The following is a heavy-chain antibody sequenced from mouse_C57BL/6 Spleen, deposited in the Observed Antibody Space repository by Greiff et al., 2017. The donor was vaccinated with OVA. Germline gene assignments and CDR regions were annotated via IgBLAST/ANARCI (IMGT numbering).Heavy chain of an antibody. CDR3: ATYYYGSSYVDY. CDR1: GYSFTDYT. Sequence: VQLQQSGPELVKPGASVKISCKASGYSFTDYTMNWVKQSNGKSLEWIGVINPNYGTTSYNQKFKGKATLTVDQSSSTAYMQLNSLTSEDSAVYYVATYYYGSSYVDYWGQGTTLTVSS. V-gene: IGHV1-39*01. D-gene: IGHD1-1*01. CDR2: INPNYGTT. J-gene: IGHJ2*01.